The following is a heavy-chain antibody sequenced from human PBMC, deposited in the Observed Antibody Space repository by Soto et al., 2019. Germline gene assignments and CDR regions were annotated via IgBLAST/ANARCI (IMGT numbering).Heavy chain of an antibody. CDR2: IVVDSNTA. D-gene: IGHD1-26*01. V-gene: IGHV1-69*06. J-gene: IGHJ4*02. CDR1: GSTFNNFA. Sequence: QVVLLQSGAEVKEPGSSVRVSCQVSGSTFNNFAFSWVRQAPGHGPEWMGGIVVDSNTAEYSQRFQDRVTITADTSTDTLYIEVGRLTFEDTAVYYCAKAIKRWEVNYYFDFWGQGTLGTVSS. CDR3: AKAIKRWEVNYYFDF.